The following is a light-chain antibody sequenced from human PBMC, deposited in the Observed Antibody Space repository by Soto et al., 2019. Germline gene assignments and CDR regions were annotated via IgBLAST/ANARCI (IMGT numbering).Light chain of an antibody. CDR2: DVS. V-gene: IGLV2-11*01. CDR3: ISYTDRQSYL. Sequence: QSALTQPRSVSGSPGQSVTISCTGTSSDVGGYNYVSWYQQHPGKAPKLMIYDVSKRPSGVPDRFSGSKSGNTASLTISGLQAEDEADYSCISYTDRQSYLFGTGTKVTVL. J-gene: IGLJ1*01. CDR1: SSDVGGYNY.